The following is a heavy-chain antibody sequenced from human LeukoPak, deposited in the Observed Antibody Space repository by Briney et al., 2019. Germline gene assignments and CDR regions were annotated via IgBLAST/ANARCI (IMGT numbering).Heavy chain of an antibody. D-gene: IGHD5-18*01. CDR3: ARSGYSYGSFDY. CDR2: IYTSGST. J-gene: IGHJ4*02. CDR1: GGSISSYY. V-gene: IGHV4-4*07. Sequence: SETLSLTCTVSGGSISSYYWSWIRQPAGRGLEWIGRIYTSGSTNYNPSLKSRVTMSVDTSKNQFSLKLSSVTAADTAVYYCARSGYSYGSFDYWGQGTLVTVSS.